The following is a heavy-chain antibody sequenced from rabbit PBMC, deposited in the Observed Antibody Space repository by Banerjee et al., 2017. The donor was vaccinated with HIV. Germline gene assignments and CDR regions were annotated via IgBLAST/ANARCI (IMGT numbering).Heavy chain of an antibody. V-gene: IGHV1S45*01. D-gene: IGHD7-1*01. CDR1: GFSFNDRYW. J-gene: IGHJ4*01. Sequence: QEQLVESGGGLVKPEGSLTLTCTASGFSFNDRYWICWVRQAPGKGLEWIACIYTGSSGSTYYASWAKGRFTISKTSSTTVTLQMTSLTAADTATYFCARAIYTGYGVGTGYFSLWGQGTLVTVS. CDR3: ARAIYTGYGVGTGYFSL. CDR2: IYTGSSGST.